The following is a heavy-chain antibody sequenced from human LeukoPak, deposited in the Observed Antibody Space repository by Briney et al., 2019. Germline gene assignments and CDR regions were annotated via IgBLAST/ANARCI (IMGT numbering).Heavy chain of an antibody. J-gene: IGHJ6*03. CDR1: GYTFTSYD. CDR3: ARVGGLTYYDFWSGYEYYMDV. V-gene: IGHV1-8*01. D-gene: IGHD3-3*01. CDR2: MNPNSGNT. Sequence: ASVKVSCKASGYTFTSYDINWVRQATGQGLEWMGWMNPNSGNTGYAQKFQGSVTMTRNTSISTAYMELSSLRSEDTAVYYCARVGGLTYYDFWSGYEYYMDVWGKGTTVTVSS.